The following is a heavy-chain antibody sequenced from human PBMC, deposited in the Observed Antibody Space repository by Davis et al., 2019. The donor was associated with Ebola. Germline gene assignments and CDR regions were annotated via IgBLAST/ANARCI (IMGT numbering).Heavy chain of an antibody. V-gene: IGHV1-3*01. Sequence: ASVKVSCKASGFTLTNYAIHWVRQAPGQRLEWMGWVHGGNGNTKYSQRFQGRVTITTDTSASTAYLDLSSLRSDDTAVFYCARATFGYNSGWYADHWGQGTLVTVSS. D-gene: IGHD6-19*01. CDR1: GFTLTNYA. CDR3: ARATFGYNSGWYADH. J-gene: IGHJ4*02. CDR2: VHGGNGNT.